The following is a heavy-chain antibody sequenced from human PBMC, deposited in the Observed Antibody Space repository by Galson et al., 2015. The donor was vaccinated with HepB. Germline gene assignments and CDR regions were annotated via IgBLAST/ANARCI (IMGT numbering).Heavy chain of an antibody. V-gene: IGHV3-21*01. Sequence: SLRLSCAASGFTFSSYTMNWVRQAPGKGLEWVSFISSGSGYIYYADSLKGRFTISRDNAKNALYLHMSSLTAEDTAVYYCARGPRGSSLGAIDYWGQGTLVTVSS. CDR2: ISSGSGYI. CDR3: ARGPRGSSLGAIDY. J-gene: IGHJ4*02. D-gene: IGHD1-26*01. CDR1: GFTFSSYT.